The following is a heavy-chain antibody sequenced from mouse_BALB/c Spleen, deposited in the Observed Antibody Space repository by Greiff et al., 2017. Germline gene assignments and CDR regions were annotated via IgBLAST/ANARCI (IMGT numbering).Heavy chain of an antibody. CDR1: GFTFNTYA. J-gene: IGHJ4*01. Sequence: EVKLVESGGGLVQPKGSLKLSCAASGFTFNTYAMNWVRQAPGKGLEWVARIRSKSNNYATYYADSVKDRFTISRDDSQSMLYLQMNNLKTEDTAMYYCVSGLYYYGSSTYAMDYWGQGTSVTVSS. V-gene: IGHV10-1*02. D-gene: IGHD1-1*01. CDR2: IRSKSNNYAT. CDR3: VSGLYYYGSSTYAMDY.